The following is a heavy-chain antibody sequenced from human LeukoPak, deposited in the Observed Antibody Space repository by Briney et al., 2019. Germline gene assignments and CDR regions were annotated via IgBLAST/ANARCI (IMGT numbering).Heavy chain of an antibody. D-gene: IGHD3-3*01. CDR3: AKDFWSGYSSFDY. J-gene: IGHJ4*02. Sequence: QPGRSLRLSCAASGFTFSSYGMHWVRQAPGKGLEWVAVISYDGSNKYCADSVKGRFTISRDNSKNTLYLQMNSLRAEDTAVYYCAKDFWSGYSSFDYWGQGTLVTVSS. CDR1: GFTFSSYG. CDR2: ISYDGSNK. V-gene: IGHV3-30*18.